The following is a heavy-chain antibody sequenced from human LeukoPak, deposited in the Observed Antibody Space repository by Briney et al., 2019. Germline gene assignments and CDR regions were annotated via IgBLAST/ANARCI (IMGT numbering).Heavy chain of an antibody. J-gene: IGHJ4*02. Sequence: GGSLRLSCAASEFTFSTYWMHWVRQAPGKGLVWVSRINSDGSSTNYADSVKGRFTISRANAKNTLYLQMNSLSTEDTAVYYCASGYSSDYGGNVYWGRGTLVTVSS. V-gene: IGHV3-74*01. D-gene: IGHD4-23*01. CDR1: EFTFSTYW. CDR2: INSDGSST. CDR3: ASGYSSDYGGNVY.